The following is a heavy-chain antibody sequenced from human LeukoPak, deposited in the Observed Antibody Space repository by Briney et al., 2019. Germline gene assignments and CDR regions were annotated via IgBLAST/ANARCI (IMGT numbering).Heavy chain of an antibody. CDR1: GGSLSSYY. CDR3: ARSFGEYNYGYNGMDV. J-gene: IGHJ6*02. V-gene: IGHV4-59*01. D-gene: IGHD5-18*01. Sequence: PSETLSLTCTVSGGSLSSYYWTWVRQPPGKGLEWIGYIYYSGSTNYNPSLKSRVTISVDTSKNQFSLKLSSVTAADTAVYYCARSFGEYNYGYNGMDVWGQGTTVTVSS. CDR2: IYYSGST.